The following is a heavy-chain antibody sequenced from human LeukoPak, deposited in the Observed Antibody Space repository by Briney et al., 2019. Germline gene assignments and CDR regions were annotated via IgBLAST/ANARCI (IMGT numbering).Heavy chain of an antibody. J-gene: IGHJ4*02. V-gene: IGHV4-30-4*08. Sequence: PSETLSLTCTVSGGSISSGDYYWSWIRQPPGKGLEWIGYIYYSGSTYYNPSLKSRVTISVDTSKNQFSLKLSSVTAADTAVYYCARVADDWYQFDYWGQGTLVTVSS. D-gene: IGHD2-2*01. CDR3: ARVADDWYQFDY. CDR2: IYYSGST. CDR1: GGSISSGDYY.